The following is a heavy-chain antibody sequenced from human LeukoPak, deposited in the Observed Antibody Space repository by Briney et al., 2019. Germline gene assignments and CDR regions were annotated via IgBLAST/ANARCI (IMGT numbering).Heavy chain of an antibody. CDR2: IYYSGST. CDR3: ARGLIAAAVNYFDY. V-gene: IGHV4-59*01. J-gene: IGHJ4*02. D-gene: IGHD6-13*01. Sequence: SETLSLTCTVSVGSISSYFWSWIRQPPGKGLECIGYIYYSGSTNYNPSLKSRVTISVDTSKNQFSLKLSSVTAADTAVYYCARGLIAAAVNYFDYWGQGTLVTVSS. CDR1: VGSISSYF.